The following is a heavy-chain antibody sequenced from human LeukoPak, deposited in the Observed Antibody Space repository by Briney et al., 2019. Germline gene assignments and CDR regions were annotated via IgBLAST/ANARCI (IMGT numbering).Heavy chain of an antibody. V-gene: IGHV3-7*01. J-gene: IGHJ6*03. CDR1: GFTFSSYW. CDR2: IKQDGSEK. CDR3: ARDNTVTTIFYYYYYMDV. D-gene: IGHD4-17*01. Sequence: PGGSLGLSCAASGFTFSSYWMSWVRQAPGKGLEWVANIKQDGSEKYYVDSVKGRFTISRDNAKNSLYLQMNSLRAEDTAVYYCARDNTVTTIFYYYYYMDVWGKGTTVTVSS.